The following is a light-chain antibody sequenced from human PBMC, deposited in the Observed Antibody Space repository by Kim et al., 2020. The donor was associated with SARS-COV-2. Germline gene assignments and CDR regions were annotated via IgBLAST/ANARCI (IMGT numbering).Light chain of an antibody. CDR1: QSVLYSSNNKNY. J-gene: IGKJ1*01. V-gene: IGKV4-1*01. Sequence: RATIKCKSSQSVLYSSNNKNYVAWYQQKPGQPPKLLIYWASTRESGVPDRCSGSGSGTDFTITISSLQAEDVAVYYCQQYYSTPTFGQGTKVDIK. CDR2: WAS. CDR3: QQYYSTPT.